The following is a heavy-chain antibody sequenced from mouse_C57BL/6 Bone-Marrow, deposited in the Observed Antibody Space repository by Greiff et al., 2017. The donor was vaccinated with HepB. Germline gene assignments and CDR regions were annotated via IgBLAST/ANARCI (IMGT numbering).Heavy chain of an antibody. D-gene: IGHD2-2*01. CDR1: GFNIKDDY. V-gene: IGHV14-4*01. CDR2: IDPENGDT. Sequence: EVMLVESGAELVRPGASVKLSCTASGFNIKDDYMHWVKQRPEQGLEWIGWIDPENGDTEYASKFQGKATITADTSSNTAYLQLSSLTSEDTAFYYCTTPLWFHWYFDVWGTGTTVTVSS. J-gene: IGHJ1*03. CDR3: TTPLWFHWYFDV.